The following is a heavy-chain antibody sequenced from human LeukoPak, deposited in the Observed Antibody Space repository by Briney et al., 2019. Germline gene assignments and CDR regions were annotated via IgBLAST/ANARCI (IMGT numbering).Heavy chain of an antibody. CDR3: ARGIAARPVDY. D-gene: IGHD6-6*01. Sequence: GGSLRLSCAASGFTFSSYSMNWVRQAPGKGLEWVSSISSSSSYIYYADSVKGRFTIFRDNAKNSLYLQMNSLRAEDTAVYYCARGIAARPVDYWGQGTLVTVSS. CDR2: ISSSSSYI. V-gene: IGHV3-21*01. J-gene: IGHJ4*02. CDR1: GFTFSSYS.